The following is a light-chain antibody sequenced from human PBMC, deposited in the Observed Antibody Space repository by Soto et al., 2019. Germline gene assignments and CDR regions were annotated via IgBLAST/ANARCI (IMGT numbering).Light chain of an antibody. Sequence: DIQMTQSPSTLSASVGDRVTITCRASQSISSWLAWYQQKPGKAPNLLIYGASSLERGVPSRFSGSGSGTDFTLTISGLQPDDFATYYCQQYNTYPRTFGQGTKVDIK. CDR3: QQYNTYPRT. V-gene: IGKV1-5*01. CDR1: QSISSW. CDR2: GAS. J-gene: IGKJ1*01.